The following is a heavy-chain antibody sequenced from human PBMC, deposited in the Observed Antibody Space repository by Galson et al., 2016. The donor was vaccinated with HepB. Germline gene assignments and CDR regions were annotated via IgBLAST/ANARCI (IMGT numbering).Heavy chain of an antibody. D-gene: IGHD1-1*01. CDR3: VRAVPNWNYGMDV. CDR2: IFYRSQWHN. V-gene: IGHV6-1*01. Sequence: CAISGDSVSSNSTAWMWTRQSPSRGLEWLGRIFYRSQWHNNYAESVKSRITITPDTSKNQFSLQLNSVTPEDTAVFYCVRAVPNWNYGMDVWGQGTTVTVSS. CDR1: GDSVSSNSTA. J-gene: IGHJ6*02.